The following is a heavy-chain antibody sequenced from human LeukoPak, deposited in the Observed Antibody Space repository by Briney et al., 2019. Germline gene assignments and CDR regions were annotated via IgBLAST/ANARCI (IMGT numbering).Heavy chain of an antibody. CDR1: GGTFSSYA. J-gene: IGHJ5*02. CDR2: IISIFGTA. Sequence: GASVKVSCKASGGTFSSYAISWVRQAPGQGLEWMGGIISIFGTANYAQKFQGRVTITADESTSTAYMELSSLRSEDTAVYYCARDGAGYSYGYGSYNWFDPWGQGTLVTVSS. CDR3: ARDGAGYSYGYGSYNWFDP. V-gene: IGHV1-69*13. D-gene: IGHD5-18*01.